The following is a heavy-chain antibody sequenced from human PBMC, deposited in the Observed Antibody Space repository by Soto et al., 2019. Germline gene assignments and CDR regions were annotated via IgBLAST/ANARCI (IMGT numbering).Heavy chain of an antibody. CDR1: GFTFSHYP. Sequence: EVQVSESGGGLVQPGGSLRLSCATSGFTFSHYPMNWVRQAPGKGLEWVSGISAGGDRTYYADSVKGRFTLFRDNSKNSVSLQLNSLRVEDTAVYYCARRVWGQGTLVTVSS. CDR3: ARRV. CDR2: ISAGGDRT. V-gene: IGHV3-23*01. J-gene: IGHJ4*02.